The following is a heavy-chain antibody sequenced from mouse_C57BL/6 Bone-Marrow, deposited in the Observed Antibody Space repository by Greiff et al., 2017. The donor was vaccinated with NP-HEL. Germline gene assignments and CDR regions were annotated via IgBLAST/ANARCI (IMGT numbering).Heavy chain of an antibody. CDR3: ARGGGSAFAY. J-gene: IGHJ3*01. CDR2: ICPGGGYT. V-gene: IGHV1-63*01. D-gene: IGHD1-1*02. Sequence: VQLQQSGAELVRPGTSVKLSCKASGYTFTNYWIGWVKQRPGHGLEWIGDICPGGGYTNYNEKFKGKATLTADKSSNTAYMQFSSLTSEDSAIYCGARGGGSAFAYWGQGTLVTVSA. CDR1: GYTFTNYW.